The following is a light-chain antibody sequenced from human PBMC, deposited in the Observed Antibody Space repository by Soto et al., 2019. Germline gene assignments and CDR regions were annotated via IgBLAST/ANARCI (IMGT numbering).Light chain of an antibody. J-gene: IGKJ4*01. Sequence: DIQMTQYPSTLSASVGDRVTITCRASQSISSWLAWYQQKPGKAPKLLIYDASSLESGVPSRFSGSGSGTEFTLSISRLQPDDFATYYCQQYYSYSTFGGGTKVDIK. CDR3: QQYYSYST. V-gene: IGKV1-5*01. CDR1: QSISSW. CDR2: DAS.